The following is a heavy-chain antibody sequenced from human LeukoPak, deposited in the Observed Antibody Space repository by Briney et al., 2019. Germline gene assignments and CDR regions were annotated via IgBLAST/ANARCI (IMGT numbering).Heavy chain of an antibody. Sequence: GGSLRLSCAASGFDFSTYSMHWVRRAPGRGLEWLSYIDSSSSTICYADSVKGRFTISRDNAKNSLYLQMNSLRAEDTAVFYCARGGARSSSYYYYGMDVWGLGTTVTVSS. V-gene: IGHV3-48*01. J-gene: IGHJ6*02. CDR2: IDSSSSTI. D-gene: IGHD6-13*01. CDR3: ARGGARSSSYYYYGMDV. CDR1: GFDFSTYS.